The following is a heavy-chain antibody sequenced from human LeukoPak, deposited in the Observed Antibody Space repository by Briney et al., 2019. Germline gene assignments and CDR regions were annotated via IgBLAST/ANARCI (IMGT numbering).Heavy chain of an antibody. CDR2: ISYDGSNK. V-gene: IGHV3-30*03. J-gene: IGHJ5*02. D-gene: IGHD3-22*01. CDR1: GFTFSSYG. CDR3: ARDVYYYDSSGYLNWFDP. Sequence: PGGSLRLSCAASGFTFSSYGMHWVRQAPGKGLEWVAVISYDGSNKYYADSVKGRFTISRDYSKNTLYLQMNSLRAEDTAVYYCARDVYYYDSSGYLNWFDPWGQGTLVTVSS.